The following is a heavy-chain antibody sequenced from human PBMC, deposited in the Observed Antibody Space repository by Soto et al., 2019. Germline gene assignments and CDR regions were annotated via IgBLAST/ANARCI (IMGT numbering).Heavy chain of an antibody. CDR3: ARGGASGRAGTYYDFWSGYGPFDP. V-gene: IGHV4-59*08. CDR1: GGSISSYY. D-gene: IGHD3-3*01. Sequence: PSETLSLTCTVSGGSISSYYWSWIRQPPGKGLEWIGYIYYSGSTNYNPSLKSRVTISVATSKNQFSLKLSSLTAADTAVYYCARGGASGRAGTYYDFWSGYGPFDPWGQGSLVTVSS. CDR2: IYYSGST. J-gene: IGHJ5*02.